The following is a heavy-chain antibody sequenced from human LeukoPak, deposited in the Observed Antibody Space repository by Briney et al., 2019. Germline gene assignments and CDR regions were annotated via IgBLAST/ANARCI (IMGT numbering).Heavy chain of an antibody. J-gene: IGHJ4*02. CDR1: GGSISSYY. CDR2: IYYSESA. D-gene: IGHD3-9*01. V-gene: IGHV4-59*01. Sequence: SETLSLTCTVSGGSISSYYWSWIRQPPGKGLEWIGYIYYSESAYYNPSLKSRVTISVDTSKNQFSLKLSSVTAADTAVYYCARDADAWFYWGQGTLVTVSS. CDR3: ARDADAWFY.